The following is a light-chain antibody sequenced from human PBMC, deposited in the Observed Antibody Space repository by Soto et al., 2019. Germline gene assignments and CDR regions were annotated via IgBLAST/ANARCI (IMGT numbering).Light chain of an antibody. Sequence: QSALTQPASVSGSPGQSLTISCTGTSSDVGGYNYVSWYQQHPGKAPKPMIYDVSNRPSGVSNRFSGSKSGNTASLTISGLQAEDEADYYCSSYTSSSTLVVFGTGTKVTVL. V-gene: IGLV2-14*01. CDR1: SSDVGGYNY. CDR3: SSYTSSSTLVV. CDR2: DVS. J-gene: IGLJ1*01.